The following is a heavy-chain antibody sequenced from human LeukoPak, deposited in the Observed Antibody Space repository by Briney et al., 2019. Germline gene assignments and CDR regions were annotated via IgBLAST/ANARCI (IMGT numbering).Heavy chain of an antibody. CDR3: ATLYSGSYLDY. D-gene: IGHD1-26*01. J-gene: IGHJ4*02. CDR1: GGSINGYY. Sequence: SETLSLTCTVSGGSINGYYWSWIRQSPGKGLESLGYIYYTGSTNYNPSLKSRVTISVDTSKNQFSLKLSSVTAADTAVYYCATLYSGSYLDYWGQGTLVTVSS. V-gene: IGHV4-59*12. CDR2: IYYTGST.